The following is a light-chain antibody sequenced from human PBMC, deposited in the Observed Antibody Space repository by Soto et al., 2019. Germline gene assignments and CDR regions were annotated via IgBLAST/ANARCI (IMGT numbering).Light chain of an antibody. CDR3: VLYMGSGIWV. Sequence: QTVVTQEPSFSVSPGGTVTLTCGLSSGSVSTNFYPSWYQQTPGQAPRTLIYNTNTRSSGVPDRFSGSILGNKADLTITGAQADDESDYYCVLYMGSGIWVFGGGTKLTVL. CDR1: SGSVSTNFY. J-gene: IGLJ3*02. CDR2: NTN. V-gene: IGLV8-61*01.